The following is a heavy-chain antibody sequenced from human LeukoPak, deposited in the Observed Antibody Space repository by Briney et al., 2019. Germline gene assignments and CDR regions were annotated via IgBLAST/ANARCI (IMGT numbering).Heavy chain of an antibody. J-gene: IGHJ6*03. Sequence: ASVKVSCKASGYTFTSYGISWVRQAPGQGLEWMGWISAYNGNTNYAQKFQGRATITADESTSAAYMELSSLRSEDTAVYYCARCPKGYPLSGCYMDVWGKGTTVTVSS. CDR1: GYTFTSYG. CDR3: ARCPKGYPLSGCYMDV. D-gene: IGHD1-1*01. V-gene: IGHV1-18*01. CDR2: ISAYNGNT.